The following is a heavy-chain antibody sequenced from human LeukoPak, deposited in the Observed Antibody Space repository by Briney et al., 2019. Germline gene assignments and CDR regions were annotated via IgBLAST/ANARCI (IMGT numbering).Heavy chain of an antibody. CDR2: ISGSGDTT. D-gene: IGHD3-10*01. Sequence: GGSLRLSCAASGLTFSSYAMSWVRQAPGKGLEWVSAISGSGDTTYYADSVKGRFTISRDNSKNTLYLQMNSLTVEDTATYFCARDLGDGEFDSWGQGTLVTVSS. CDR3: ARDLGDGEFDS. J-gene: IGHJ4*02. V-gene: IGHV3-23*01. CDR1: GLTFSSYA.